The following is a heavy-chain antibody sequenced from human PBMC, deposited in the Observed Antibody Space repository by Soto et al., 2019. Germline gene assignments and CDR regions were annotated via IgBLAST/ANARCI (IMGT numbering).Heavy chain of an antibody. Sequence: QVQLVESGGGVVQPGRSLRLSCAASGFTFSSYAMHWVRQAAGKGLEWVAVISYDGSNKYYADSVKGRFTISRDNSKNTLYLQMNSLRAQDTALYFCLRDPLSGDPSGHFHYWGQGHLVTVSS. CDR1: GFTFSSYA. D-gene: IGHD4-17*01. CDR3: LRDPLSGDPSGHFHY. J-gene: IGHJ4*02. V-gene: IGHV3-30-3*01. CDR2: ISYDGSNK.